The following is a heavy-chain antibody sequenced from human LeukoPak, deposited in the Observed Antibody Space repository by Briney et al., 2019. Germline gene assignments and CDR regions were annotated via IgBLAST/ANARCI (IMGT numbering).Heavy chain of an antibody. CDR3: ARDGDYGLGY. CDR2: IYYSGST. V-gene: IGHV4-59*01. D-gene: IGHD4-17*01. Sequence: PSGTLSLTCTVSGGSISSYYWSWIRQPPGKGLEWIGYIYYSGSTNYNPSLKSRVTISVDTSKNQFSLKLSSVTAADTAVYYCARDGDYGLGYWGQGTLVTVSS. J-gene: IGHJ4*02. CDR1: GGSISSYY.